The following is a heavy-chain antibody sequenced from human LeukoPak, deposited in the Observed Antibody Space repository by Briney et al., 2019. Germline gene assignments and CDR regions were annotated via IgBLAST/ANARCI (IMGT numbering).Heavy chain of an antibody. Sequence: GASVKVSCKASGYTFTSYGISWVRQAPGQGLEWMGWISAYNGNTNYAQKLQGRVTMTTDTSTSTAYMELRSLRSDDTAVYYCARHTSGDYGGYYYGMDVWGQGTTVTVSS. CDR2: ISAYNGNT. D-gene: IGHD4-17*01. V-gene: IGHV1-18*01. CDR3: ARHTSGDYGGYYYGMDV. CDR1: GYTFTSYG. J-gene: IGHJ6*02.